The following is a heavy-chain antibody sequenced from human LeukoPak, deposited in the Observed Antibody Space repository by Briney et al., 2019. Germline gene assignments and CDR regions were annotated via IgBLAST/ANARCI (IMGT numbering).Heavy chain of an antibody. CDR2: FDPEDGEP. Sequence: GASVKVSCQVSGNSLSETSIHWVRQAPGQWLEWMGGFDPEDGEPIFAQRFQGRFSMTEHTSADTAYMELSSLRPEDTAVYYRATADKWEPLDYWGQGTLVTVSS. CDR1: GNSLSETS. D-gene: IGHD1-26*01. CDR3: ATADKWEPLDY. V-gene: IGHV1-24*01. J-gene: IGHJ4*02.